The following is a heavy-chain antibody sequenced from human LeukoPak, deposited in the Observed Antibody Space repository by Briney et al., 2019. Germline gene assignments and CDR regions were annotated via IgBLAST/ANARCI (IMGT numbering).Heavy chain of an antibody. Sequence: GASVKVSCRASGHTFTDYYIHWVRQAPGQGLEWMGWINPNSVTNYAQKFQGRVTMTRDTSISTAYMELSRLTSDDMAVYYCSRGEVDGPDFDYWGQGTLVTVSS. CDR1: GHTFTDYY. V-gene: IGHV1-2*02. CDR3: SRGEVDGPDFDY. D-gene: IGHD1-26*01. J-gene: IGHJ4*02. CDR2: INPNSVT.